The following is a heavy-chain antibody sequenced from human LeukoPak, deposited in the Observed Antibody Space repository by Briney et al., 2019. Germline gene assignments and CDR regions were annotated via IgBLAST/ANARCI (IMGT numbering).Heavy chain of an antibody. Sequence: GGSLRLSCTASGFTFGDYALSWFRQAPGKGLEWVGFIRSKGYGGTTEKAASVKDRFTISRDDSKYIAYLQMNSLKTEDTAVYYCARLREIPVFGVVTKSTSYFDYWGQGTLVTVSS. CDR2: IRSKGYGGTT. J-gene: IGHJ4*02. CDR3: ARLREIPVFGVVTKSTSYFDY. CDR1: GFTFGDYA. D-gene: IGHD3-3*01. V-gene: IGHV3-49*03.